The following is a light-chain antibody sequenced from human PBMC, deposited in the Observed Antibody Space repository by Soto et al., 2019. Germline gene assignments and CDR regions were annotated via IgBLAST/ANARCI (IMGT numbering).Light chain of an antibody. CDR2: LNSDGSH. CDR1: SGHRSYA. J-gene: IGLJ2*01. CDR3: QTWGTGIGV. V-gene: IGLV4-69*01. Sequence: QLVLTQSPSASASLGASVKLTCTLSSGHRSYAIAWHQQQPEKGPRYLMKLNSDGSHSKGDGIPDRFSGSSSGAERYLTISSLQSEDEADYYCQTWGTGIGVFGGGTKVTVL.